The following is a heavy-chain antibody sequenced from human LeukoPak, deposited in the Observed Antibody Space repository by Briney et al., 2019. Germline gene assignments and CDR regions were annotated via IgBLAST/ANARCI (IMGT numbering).Heavy chain of an antibody. Sequence: GGSLRLSCAGSGFTFSRFWMNWVRQAPGKGLEWVANIDEDGTDTYYVDSVRGRFTISRDNAKNSLYLQMNSLRAEDTALYYCARDRCSGGRCYSLSVGHMDVWGKGTTVTVSS. CDR1: GFTFSRFW. CDR2: IDEDGTDT. J-gene: IGHJ6*03. V-gene: IGHV3-7*01. CDR3: ARDRCSGGRCYSLSVGHMDV. D-gene: IGHD2-15*01.